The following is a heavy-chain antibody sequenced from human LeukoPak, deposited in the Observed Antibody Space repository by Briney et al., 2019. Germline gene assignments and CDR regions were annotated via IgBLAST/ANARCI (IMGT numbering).Heavy chain of an antibody. CDR3: AKFEGATIPGWFNDY. Sequence: GGSLRLSCAASGFTFSSYAMSWVRQAPGKGLEWVSAISGSGGSTYYADSVKGRFTISRDNSKNTLHLQMNSLRTEDTAVYFCAKFEGATIPGWFNDYWGQGILVTVSS. J-gene: IGHJ4*02. D-gene: IGHD6-19*01. CDR1: GFTFSSYA. V-gene: IGHV3-23*01. CDR2: ISGSGGST.